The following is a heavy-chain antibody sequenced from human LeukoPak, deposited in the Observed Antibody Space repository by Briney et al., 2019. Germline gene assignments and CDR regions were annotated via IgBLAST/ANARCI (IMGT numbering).Heavy chain of an antibody. V-gene: IGHV3-23*01. D-gene: IGHD6-13*01. CDR3: ASDRNSNNWFFY. CDR2: ISGSDGRT. CDR1: GFSFSTYA. J-gene: IGHJ5*01. Sequence: GGSLRLSCAASGFSFSTYAMGWVRQAPGEGLGWVSTISGSDGRTDYADSVKGRFTISRDSSKNTLYLQMNTLRAEDTAIYYCASDRNSNNWFFYWGQGTLVTVSS.